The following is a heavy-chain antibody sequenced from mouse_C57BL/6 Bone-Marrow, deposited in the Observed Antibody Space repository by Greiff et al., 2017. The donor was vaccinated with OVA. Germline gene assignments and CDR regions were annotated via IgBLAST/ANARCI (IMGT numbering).Heavy chain of an antibody. Sequence: QVQLQQSGAELARPGASVKLSCKASGYTFTSYGISWVKQRTGQGLEWIGEIYPRSGNTYYNEKFKGKATLTADKSSSTAYMELRSLTSEDSAVYFCARLIYYGSSPSYWYCDVWGTGTTVTVSS. CDR2: IYPRSGNT. D-gene: IGHD1-1*01. CDR3: ARLIYYGSSPSYWYCDV. J-gene: IGHJ1*03. CDR1: GYTFTSYG. V-gene: IGHV1-81*01.